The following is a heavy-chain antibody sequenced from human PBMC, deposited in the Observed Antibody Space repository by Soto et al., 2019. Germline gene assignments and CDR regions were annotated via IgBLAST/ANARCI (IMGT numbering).Heavy chain of an antibody. Sequence: QVQLQQWGAGLLKPSETLSLTCAVYGGSFSGYYWSWIRQPPGKGLEWIGEINHSGSTNYNPSLKSGVTISVDTSKNQFSLKLSSVTAADTAVYYCARRIGGCSGGSCYKRSWWYFDLWGRGTLVTVSS. J-gene: IGHJ2*01. CDR1: GGSFSGYY. V-gene: IGHV4-34*01. D-gene: IGHD2-15*01. CDR3: ARRIGGCSGGSCYKRSWWYFDL. CDR2: INHSGST.